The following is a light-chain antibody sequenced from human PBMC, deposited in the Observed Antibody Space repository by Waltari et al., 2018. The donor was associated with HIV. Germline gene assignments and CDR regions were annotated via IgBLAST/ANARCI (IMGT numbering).Light chain of an antibody. CDR1: SSNIGADYD. V-gene: IGLV1-40*01. CDR2: GNT. Sequence: QSVLTQPPSVSGTPGQRLTISCTGSSSNIGADYDVHWYQHLPGTAPKVIIYGNTKRPSGVPDRFSGAKSGTSASLVITGLQAEDEADYYCQSYDNSLSGTYVFGGGTKVNVL. CDR3: QSYDNSLSGTYV. J-gene: IGLJ1*01.